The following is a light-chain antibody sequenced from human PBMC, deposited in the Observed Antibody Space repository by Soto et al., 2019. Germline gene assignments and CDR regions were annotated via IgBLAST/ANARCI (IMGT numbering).Light chain of an antibody. V-gene: IGKV3-20*01. CDR1: QSVDSNY. J-gene: IGKJ5*01. CDR2: GAS. CDR3: QQYNSWPPIT. Sequence: EIVLTQSPGTLSLSPGEEATLSCRASQSVDSNYLAWYQQKPGQTPRLIIYGASGRADGIPHRFSGSGFGTDFTLTISKVEPEDFAVYYCQQYNSWPPITFGQGTRLEIK.